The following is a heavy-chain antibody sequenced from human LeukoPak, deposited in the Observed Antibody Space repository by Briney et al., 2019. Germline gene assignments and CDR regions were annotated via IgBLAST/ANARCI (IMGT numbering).Heavy chain of an antibody. J-gene: IGHJ4*02. V-gene: IGHV4-39*07. CDR2: IYKSGST. D-gene: IGHD6-6*01. CDR3: ARLSSSDY. Sequence: SETLSLTCTVSGGSISSSTYYWDWIPQPPGKGLEWIGSIYKSGSTFYNPSLKSRVTISVDTSKNQFSLNLSSVTAADTAVYHCARLSSSDYWGQGTLVTVSS. CDR1: GGSISSSTYY.